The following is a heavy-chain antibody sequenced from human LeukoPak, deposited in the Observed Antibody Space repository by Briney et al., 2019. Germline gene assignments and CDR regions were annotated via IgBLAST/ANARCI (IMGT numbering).Heavy chain of an antibody. Sequence: SETLSLTCTVSGGSISSYYWSWIRQPAAKGLEWIGRIYTSGSTNYNPSLKSRVTMSVDTSKNQFSLKLSSVTAADTAVYYCARDRDYYDSHAFDIWGQGTMVTVSS. CDR2: IYTSGST. D-gene: IGHD3-22*01. CDR1: GGSISSYY. CDR3: ARDRDYYDSHAFDI. V-gene: IGHV4-4*07. J-gene: IGHJ3*02.